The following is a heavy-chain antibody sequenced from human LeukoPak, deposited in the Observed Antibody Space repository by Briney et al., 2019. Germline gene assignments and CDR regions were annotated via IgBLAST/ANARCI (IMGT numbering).Heavy chain of an antibody. Sequence: GASVKVSCKASGYTFTGYYMHRVRQAPGQGLEWMGWINPKSGGTNYAQKFQGRVTMTGDTSISTAYMELSRLRSDDTAVYYCARLDLDPRGSGYSGYDDGWFDPWGQGTLVTVSS. V-gene: IGHV1-2*02. CDR2: INPKSGGT. CDR1: GYTFTGYY. CDR3: ARLDLDPRGSGYSGYDDGWFDP. J-gene: IGHJ5*02. D-gene: IGHD5-12*01.